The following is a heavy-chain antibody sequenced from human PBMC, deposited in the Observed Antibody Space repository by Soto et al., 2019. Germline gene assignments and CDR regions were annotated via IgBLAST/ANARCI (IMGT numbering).Heavy chain of an antibody. CDR1: GYTFTSYG. Sequence: VSVKVSCKASGYTFTSYGISWVRQAPGQGLEWMGWISAYNGNTNYAQKLQGRVTMTTDTSTSTAYMELRSLRSDDTAVYYCARDKGLWFGSNWFDPWGQGTLVTVSS. V-gene: IGHV1-18*01. J-gene: IGHJ5*02. CDR2: ISAYNGNT. CDR3: ARDKGLWFGSNWFDP. D-gene: IGHD3-10*01.